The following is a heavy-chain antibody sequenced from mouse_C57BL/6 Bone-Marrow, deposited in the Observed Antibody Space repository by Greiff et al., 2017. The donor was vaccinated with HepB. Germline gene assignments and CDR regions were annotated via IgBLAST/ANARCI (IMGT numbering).Heavy chain of an antibody. Sequence: QVQLQQPGTELVKPGASVKLSCKASGYTFTSYWMHWVKQRPGQGLEWIGNINPSNGGTYYNEKFKGKATLTADKSSSTAYMELRSLTSEDSAVYFCARVPIYYGTYWGQGTTLTVSS. CDR2: INPSNGGT. CDR3: ARVPIYYGTY. CDR1: GYTFTSYW. J-gene: IGHJ2*01. V-gene: IGHV1-53*01. D-gene: IGHD2-1*01.